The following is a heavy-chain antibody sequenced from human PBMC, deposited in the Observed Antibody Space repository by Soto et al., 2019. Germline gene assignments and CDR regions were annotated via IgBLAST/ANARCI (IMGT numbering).Heavy chain of an antibody. CDR3: ARDRVASGYPEYFQQ. V-gene: IGHV3-53*01. D-gene: IGHD3-22*01. CDR1: GFTVSSNY. J-gene: IGHJ1*01. Sequence: EVQLVESGGGLIQPGGSLRLSCAASGFTVSSNYMSWVRQAPGKGLEWVSVIYSGGSTYYADSVKGRFTISRDNSKNTLYLQMNSLRAEDTAVYYCARDRVASGYPEYFQQWGQGTLVTVSS. CDR2: IYSGGST.